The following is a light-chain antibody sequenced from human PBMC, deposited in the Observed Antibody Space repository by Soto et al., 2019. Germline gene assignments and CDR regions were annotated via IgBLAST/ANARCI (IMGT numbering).Light chain of an antibody. CDR2: DVN. Sequence: QSALTQPASVSGSPGQSITISCTGTSSVVGGYNYVSWYQQRPDKAPKLMIYDVNNRPSGVSNRFSGSKSGNTASLTISGLQAEDEADYYCSSYTSSITYVFGTGTKVTVL. V-gene: IGLV2-14*01. CDR3: SSYTSSITYV. J-gene: IGLJ1*01. CDR1: SSVVGGYNY.